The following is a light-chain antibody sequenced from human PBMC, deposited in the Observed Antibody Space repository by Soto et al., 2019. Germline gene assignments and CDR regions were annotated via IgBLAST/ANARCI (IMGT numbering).Light chain of an antibody. CDR2: TDN. V-gene: IGLV1-47*02. CDR1: TSNIGSNY. Sequence: QSVRTQPPSASGTHGQRVTISCSGRTSNIGSNYVYCYQHLPGTAPKLLIYTDNQRPSGVPDRFSGSKSGTSASLAISGLRSEDEADYFGEAWDDNLRGYWGFGGVTKLTVL. CDR3: EAWDDNLRGYWG. J-gene: IGLJ2*01.